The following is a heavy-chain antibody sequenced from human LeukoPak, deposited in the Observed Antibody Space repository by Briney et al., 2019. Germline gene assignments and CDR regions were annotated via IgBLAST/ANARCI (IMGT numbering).Heavy chain of an antibody. Sequence: GSLRLSCAASGFTFSDYYMSWIRQAPGKGLEWVSYISSSGSTIFYADSVKGRFTISRDNAKNSLYLQMNSLRAEDTAVYYCAKDANDYGEGVVDYWGQGTLVTVSS. J-gene: IGHJ4*02. V-gene: IGHV3-11*01. CDR1: GFTFSDYY. CDR3: AKDANDYGEGVVDY. CDR2: ISSSGSTI. D-gene: IGHD4-17*01.